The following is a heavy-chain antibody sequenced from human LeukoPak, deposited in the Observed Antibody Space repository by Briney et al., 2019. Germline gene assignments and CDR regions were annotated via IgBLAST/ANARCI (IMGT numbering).Heavy chain of an antibody. Sequence: SETLSLTCTVSGGSISSYYWSWIRQPPGKGLEWIGYIYYSGSTNYNPSLKSRVTISVDTSKNQFSLKLSSVTAADTAVYYCVAGGGVTRFDYWGQGTLVTVSS. D-gene: IGHD3-16*01. CDR1: GGSISSYY. J-gene: IGHJ4*02. V-gene: IGHV4-59*01. CDR2: IYYSGST. CDR3: VAGGGVTRFDY.